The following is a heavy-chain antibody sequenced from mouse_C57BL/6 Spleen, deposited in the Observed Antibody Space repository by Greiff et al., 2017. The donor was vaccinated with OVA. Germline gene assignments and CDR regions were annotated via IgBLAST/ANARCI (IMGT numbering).Heavy chain of an antibody. CDR1: GYTFTSYW. Sequence: QVQLKQPGAELVRPGSSVKLSCKASGYTFTSYWMHWVKQRPIQGLEWIGNIDPSDSETHYNQKFKDKATLTVDKSSSTAYMQLSSLTSEDSAVYYCARAPTVVADWYFDVWGTGTTVTVSS. CDR3: ARAPTVVADWYFDV. J-gene: IGHJ1*03. D-gene: IGHD1-1*01. V-gene: IGHV1-52*01. CDR2: IDPSDSET.